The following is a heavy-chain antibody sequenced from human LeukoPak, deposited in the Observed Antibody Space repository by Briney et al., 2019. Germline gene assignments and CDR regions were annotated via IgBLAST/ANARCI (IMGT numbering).Heavy chain of an antibody. D-gene: IGHD3-16*01. CDR2: INPDGSEK. CDR3: ARTYAYDATGDRGH. Sequence: GGSLRLSCVASRFTFNKYYMSWVRQAPGKGLQWVANINPDGSEKYYVDSVKGRFTISRDNAKNSLYLQMNSLRAEDTAVYYCARTYAYDATGDRGHWGQGTLVTVFS. CDR1: RFTFNKYY. V-gene: IGHV3-7*01. J-gene: IGHJ4*02.